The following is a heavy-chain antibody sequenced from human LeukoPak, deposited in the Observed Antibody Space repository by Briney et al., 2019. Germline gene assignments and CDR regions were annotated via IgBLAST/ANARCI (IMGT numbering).Heavy chain of an antibody. Sequence: ASVKVSCKASGYTFTSYAVHWVRQAPGQRLEWMGWINADSGITIYSQKLQGRVTLTRDTFASTAYMELSSLKSEDTALYYCAREGDHMYDYWGQGTLVAVSS. J-gene: IGHJ4*02. CDR3: AREGDHMYDY. D-gene: IGHD3-16*01. V-gene: IGHV1-3*01. CDR1: GYTFTSYA. CDR2: INADSGIT.